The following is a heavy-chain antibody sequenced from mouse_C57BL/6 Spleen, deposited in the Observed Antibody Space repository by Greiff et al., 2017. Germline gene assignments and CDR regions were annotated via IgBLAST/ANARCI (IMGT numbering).Heavy chain of an antibody. J-gene: IGHJ4*01. V-gene: IGHV2-2*01. CDR1: GFSLTSYG. Sequence: VKLVESGPGLVQPSQSLSITCTVSGFSLTSYGVHWVRQSPGKGLEWLGVIWSGGSTDYNAAFISRLSISKDNSKSHVFFKMNSLQADDTAIYYCARKGGLLPYYAMDYWGQGTSVTVSS. D-gene: IGHD2-3*01. CDR3: ARKGGLLPYYAMDY. CDR2: IWSGGST.